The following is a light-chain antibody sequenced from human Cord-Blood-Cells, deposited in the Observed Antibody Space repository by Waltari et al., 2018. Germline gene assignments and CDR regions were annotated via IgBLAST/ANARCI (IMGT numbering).Light chain of an antibody. Sequence: EIVLTQSPGTLSLSPGERAPLSCRASQSVSSSYLAWYQQKHGQAHRLLIYGSSTRATGIPDRFSGRGSGTDFTLTISRLEPEDFAVYYCQQYGSSPTFGPGTKVDIK. CDR1: QSVSSSY. J-gene: IGKJ3*01. CDR3: QQYGSSPT. V-gene: IGKV3-20*01. CDR2: GSS.